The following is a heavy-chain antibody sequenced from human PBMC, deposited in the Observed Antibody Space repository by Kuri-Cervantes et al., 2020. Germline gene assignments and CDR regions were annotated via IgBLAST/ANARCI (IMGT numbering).Heavy chain of an antibody. Sequence: LSLTCAASGFTSRNHGIHWVRQSLGKGLEWVAFIHYDGINKYYVDSVKGRFTISRDNSKNTLYLQMNSLRAEDTAVYYCAKPPSLWGQGTLVTVSS. J-gene: IGHJ4*02. CDR3: AKPPSL. CDR2: IHYDGINK. V-gene: IGHV3-30*02. CDR1: GFTSRNHG.